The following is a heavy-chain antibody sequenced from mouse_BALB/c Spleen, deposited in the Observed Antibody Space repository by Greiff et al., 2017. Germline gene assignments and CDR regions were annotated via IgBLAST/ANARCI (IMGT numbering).Heavy chain of an antibody. Sequence: QVQLQQSGAELAKPGASVKMSCKASGYTFTNYWLGWVKQRPGHGLEWIGDIYPGGGYTNYNEKFKGKATLTADTSSSTAYMQLSSLTSEDSAVYFCARGNYYCAYWGQGTLVTVSA. J-gene: IGHJ3*01. CDR3: ARGNYYCAY. D-gene: IGHD1-1*01. V-gene: IGHV1-63*02. CDR1: GYTFTNYW. CDR2: IYPGGGYT.